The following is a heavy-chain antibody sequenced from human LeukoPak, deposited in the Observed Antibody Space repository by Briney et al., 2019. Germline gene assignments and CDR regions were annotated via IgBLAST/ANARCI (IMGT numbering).Heavy chain of an antibody. CDR2: INPNSGGT. Sequence: ASVKVSCKASGYTFTGYYMHWVRQAPGQGLEWMGWINPNSGGTNYAQKFQGRVTMTRDTSISTAYMELSRLRSDDTAVYYCARDPIGYCSSTSCSYFDYWGQGTLVTVSS. D-gene: IGHD2-2*01. J-gene: IGHJ4*02. V-gene: IGHV1-2*02. CDR1: GYTFTGYY. CDR3: ARDPIGYCSSTSCSYFDY.